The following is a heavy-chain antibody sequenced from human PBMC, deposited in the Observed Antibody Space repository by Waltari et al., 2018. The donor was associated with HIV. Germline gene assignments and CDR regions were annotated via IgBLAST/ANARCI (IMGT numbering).Heavy chain of an antibody. J-gene: IGHJ2*01. CDR3: ATTSTVGRNWHFDV. V-gene: IGHV3-53*01. Sequence: EVQVVESGGSLIQPGGSLRLSCAASGFTVSGWYLTWVRQAPGKGREWTSRIYGVGSPSYADSVKGRFTLSRDTSTNTIYRQMDNLRAEDTAMYHCATTSTVGRNWHFDVWGRGSLVTVSS. D-gene: IGHD4-17*01. CDR2: IYGVGSP. CDR1: GFTVSGWY.